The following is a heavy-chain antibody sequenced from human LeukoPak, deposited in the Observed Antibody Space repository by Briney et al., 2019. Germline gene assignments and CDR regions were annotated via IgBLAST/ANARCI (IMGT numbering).Heavy chain of an antibody. CDR3: ARDSRHGFGVVIMDY. CDR1: GGSISSYY. J-gene: IGHJ4*02. V-gene: IGHV4-4*07. D-gene: IGHD3-3*01. CDR2: IYTSGST. Sequence: SETLSLTCTVSGGSISSYYWSWIRQPAGKGLEWIGRIYTSGSTNYNPSLKSRVTMSVDTSKNQFSLKLSSVTAADTAVYYCARDSRHGFGVVIMDYWDQGTLVNVSS.